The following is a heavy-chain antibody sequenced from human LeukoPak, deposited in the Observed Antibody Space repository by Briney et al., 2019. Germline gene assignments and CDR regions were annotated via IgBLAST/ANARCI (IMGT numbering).Heavy chain of an antibody. D-gene: IGHD3-10*01. CDR2: TYYRSKRYT. Sequence: SQTLSLTCAISGDSVSGNSVVWDWIRLSPSRGLEWLGRTYYRSKRYTEYAVSVKSRITINPDTSKNQLSLQLNSVTPEDTAVYYCARETTIIRGVINPIDYWGQGTLVTVSS. J-gene: IGHJ4*02. CDR3: ARETTIIRGVINPIDY. CDR1: GDSVSGNSVV. V-gene: IGHV6-1*01.